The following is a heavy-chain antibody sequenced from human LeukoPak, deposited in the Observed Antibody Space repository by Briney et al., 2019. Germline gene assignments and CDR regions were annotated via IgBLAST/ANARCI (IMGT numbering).Heavy chain of an antibody. V-gene: IGHV4-31*03. CDR2: IYYSGST. Sequence: PSETLSLTCTVSGGSISSGGYYWSWIRQHPGKGLEWIGYIYYSGSTYYNPSLKSRVTISVDTSKNQFSLKLSSVTAADTAVYYCARALPYVLRFLEWLFPGTDGMDVWGQGTTVTVSS. CDR1: GGSISSGGYY. J-gene: IGHJ6*02. CDR3: ARALPYVLRFLEWLFPGTDGMDV. D-gene: IGHD3-3*01.